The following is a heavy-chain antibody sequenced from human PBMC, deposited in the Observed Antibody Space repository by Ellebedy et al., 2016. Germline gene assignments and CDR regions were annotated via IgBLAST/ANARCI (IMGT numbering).Heavy chain of an antibody. CDR1: GFTFSSYW. Sequence: GGSLRLXXTASGFTFSSYWMTWVRQAPGKGLEWVANIKQDGSEKYYVDSVKGRFTISRDNGKNSLYLQMNSLRVEDTGVYYCARGSWLAAVSRWGQGTLVTVSS. CDR3: ARGSWLAAVSR. V-gene: IGHV3-7*01. CDR2: IKQDGSEK. J-gene: IGHJ4*02. D-gene: IGHD6-13*01.